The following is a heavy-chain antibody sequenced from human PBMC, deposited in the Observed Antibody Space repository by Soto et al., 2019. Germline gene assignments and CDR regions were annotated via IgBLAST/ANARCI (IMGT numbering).Heavy chain of an antibody. D-gene: IGHD3-3*01. V-gene: IGHV3-30*09. J-gene: IGHJ5*02. CDR2: ISHDGSSK. CDR1: GFTFSMFA. Sequence: QVQLVESGGGVVQPGRSLRLSCGASGFTFSMFALPWVRKAPGKGREWGALISHDGSSKHYADSVKGRFAISRDNSKNTLYMQMNSLRVEDTAVYYCARDGLPDDFRSGGYWFDPWGQGTLVTVSS. CDR3: ARDGLPDDFRSGGYWFDP.